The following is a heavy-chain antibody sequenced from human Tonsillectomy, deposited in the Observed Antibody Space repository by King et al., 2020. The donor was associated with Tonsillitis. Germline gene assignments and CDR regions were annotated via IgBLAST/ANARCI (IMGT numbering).Heavy chain of an antibody. Sequence: VQLVQSGAEVKKPGASVKVSCKASGYTFTRYPMHWVRQAPGQRLEWMGWINADNGNTKYSQKFHDRLTITRDTSASTAYMELGGLRSEDTAVYYCARGDDDYDDYVTSYYYGMDVWGQGTTVTVSS. J-gene: IGHJ6*02. CDR2: INADNGNT. CDR1: GYTFTRYP. D-gene: IGHD4-17*01. CDR3: ARGDDDYDDYVTSYYYGMDV. V-gene: IGHV1-3*01.